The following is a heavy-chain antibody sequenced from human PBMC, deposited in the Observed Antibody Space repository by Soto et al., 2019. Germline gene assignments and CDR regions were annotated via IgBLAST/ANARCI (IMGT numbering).Heavy chain of an antibody. D-gene: IGHD5-12*01. V-gene: IGHV3-23*01. Sequence: EEQVSESGGGLVQSGGSLRLSCAASVFNFNTFAMSWIRQAPGKGLEWVSHISSSGDSRDSAGSVRGRFTISRDNSKNVLFLQMNSLRADDTATYYCAKDPPSPWTANWVDPWGKGTLVTVSS. CDR3: AKDPPSPWTANWVDP. CDR2: ISSSGDSR. CDR1: VFNFNTFA. J-gene: IGHJ5*02.